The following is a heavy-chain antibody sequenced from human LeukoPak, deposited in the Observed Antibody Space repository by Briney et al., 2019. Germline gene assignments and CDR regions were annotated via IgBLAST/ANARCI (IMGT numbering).Heavy chain of an antibody. CDR1: GGSISSGGYS. D-gene: IGHD3-22*01. V-gene: IGHV4-30-2*01. CDR3: ARGGRDSSGYYLPSFDAFDI. CDR2: IYHSGST. J-gene: IGHJ3*02. Sequence: SETLSLTCTVSGGSISSGGYSWSWIRQPPGKGLEWIGYIYHSGSTYYNPFLKSRVTISVDRSKNQFSLKLSSVTAADTAVYYCARGGRDSSGYYLPSFDAFDIWGQGTMVTVSS.